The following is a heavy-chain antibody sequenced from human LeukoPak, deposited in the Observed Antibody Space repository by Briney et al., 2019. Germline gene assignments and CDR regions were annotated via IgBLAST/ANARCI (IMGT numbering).Heavy chain of an antibody. Sequence: ASVKVSCKASGYTFTNYYIHWVRQAPGQGLEWMGIINASGSSTSYAQKFQGRVTMTRDTSKRIVYMELGSLRSEDTAGYYCASGNWFDYWGQGTLVTGSS. CDR3: ASGNWFDY. CDR1: GYTFTNYY. D-gene: IGHD1-1*01. CDR2: INASGSST. V-gene: IGHV1-46*01. J-gene: IGHJ4*02.